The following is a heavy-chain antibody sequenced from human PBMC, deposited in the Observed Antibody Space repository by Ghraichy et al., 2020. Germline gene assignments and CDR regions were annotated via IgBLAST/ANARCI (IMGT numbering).Heavy chain of an antibody. CDR2: MNPNSGNT. CDR1: GYTFTSYD. Sequence: ASVKVSCKASGYTFTSYDINWVRQATGQGLEWMGWMNPNSGNTGYAQKFQGRVTMTRNTSISTAYMELSSLRSEDTAVYYCARGPYYDFWSGYYTGWFDPWGQGTLVTVSS. D-gene: IGHD3-3*01. V-gene: IGHV1-8*01. J-gene: IGHJ5*02. CDR3: ARGPYYDFWSGYYTGWFDP.